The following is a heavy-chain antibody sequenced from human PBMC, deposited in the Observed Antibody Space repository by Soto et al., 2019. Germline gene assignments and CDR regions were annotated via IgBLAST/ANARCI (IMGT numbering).Heavy chain of an antibody. CDR3: AKEHYDSSGYYYVRPPSAFDI. V-gene: IGHV3-23*01. J-gene: IGHJ3*02. CDR2: ISGSGGST. D-gene: IGHD3-22*01. CDR1: GFTFSSYA. Sequence: GGSLRLSCAASGFTFSSYAMSWVRQAPGKGLEWVSAISGSGGSTYYADSVKGRFTISRDNSKNTLYLQMNSLRAEDTAVYYCAKEHYDSSGYYYVRPPSAFDIWGQGTMVTVSS.